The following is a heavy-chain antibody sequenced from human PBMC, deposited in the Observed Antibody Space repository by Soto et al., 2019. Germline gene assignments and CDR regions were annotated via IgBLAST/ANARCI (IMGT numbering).Heavy chain of an antibody. D-gene: IGHD3-3*01. J-gene: IGHJ3*02. CDR3: ARGGKTSNDFWSAPRAFDI. V-gene: IGHV3-20*01. CDR1: GFTFDDYG. Sequence: GGSLRLSCAASGFTFDDYGMSWVRQAPGKGLEWVSGINWNGGSTGYADSVKGRFTISRDNAKNSLYLQMNSLRAEDTALYLCARGGKTSNDFWSAPRAFDIWGQGTMVTVSS. CDR2: INWNGGST.